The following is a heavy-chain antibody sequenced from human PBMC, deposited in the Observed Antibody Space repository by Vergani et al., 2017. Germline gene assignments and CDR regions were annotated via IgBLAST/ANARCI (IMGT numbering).Heavy chain of an antibody. CDR3: AKELTTVTIPNYFDD. Sequence: QVPLVESGGGVVQPGGSLRLSCAASGFTFNIYGMHWVRQAPGKGLEWVAFIRYDGSDKYYADSVKGRFTISRDNSMNTLYLQMNSLRADDTAVYYCAKELTTVTIPNYFDDGGQGTLVTVSS. V-gene: IGHV3-30*02. D-gene: IGHD4-17*01. J-gene: IGHJ4*02. CDR2: IRYDGSDK. CDR1: GFTFNIYG.